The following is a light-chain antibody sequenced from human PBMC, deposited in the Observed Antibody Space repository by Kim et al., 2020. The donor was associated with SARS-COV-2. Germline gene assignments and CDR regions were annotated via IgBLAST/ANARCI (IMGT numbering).Light chain of an antibody. J-gene: IGLJ2*01. CDR1: SSNIGSNS. Sequence: GQRDTCTCSGSSSNIGSNSINWYQQLPGTAPKLLSCSNDQLPSGVPDRFSGSKSGTSASLAISGLQAEDEADYYCAAWDDSLSAVVFGGGTQLTVL. CDR2: SND. CDR3: AAWDDSLSAVV. V-gene: IGLV1-44*01.